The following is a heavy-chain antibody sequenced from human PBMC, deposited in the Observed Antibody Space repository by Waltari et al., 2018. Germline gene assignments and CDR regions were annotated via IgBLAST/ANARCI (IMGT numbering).Heavy chain of an antibody. V-gene: IGHV1-24*01. Sequence: VQLVQSGAEVKKPGASVKVSCKLHGYTLTELSIDWVRQAPGKGLEWMGTFNPEDDETIFAQKFQGRVTMTEDTSTDTAYMELSSLRSEDTAVYYCATGLSVVVGFDYWGQGTLVTVSS. J-gene: IGHJ4*02. D-gene: IGHD2-15*01. CDR2: FNPEDDET. CDR3: ATGLSVVVGFDY. CDR1: GYTLTELS.